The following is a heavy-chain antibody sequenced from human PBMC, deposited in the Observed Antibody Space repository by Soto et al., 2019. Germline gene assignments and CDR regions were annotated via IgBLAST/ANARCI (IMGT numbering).Heavy chain of an antibody. J-gene: IGHJ4*02. CDR3: AKGDGYNSENVYFDY. V-gene: IGHV3-23*01. D-gene: IGHD5-12*01. CDR2: ISGSGGST. CDR1: GFTFSSYA. Sequence: GGSLRLSCAASGFTFSSYAMSWVRQAPGKGLEWVSAISGSGGSTYYADSVKGRFTISRDNSKTTLYLQMNSLRAEDTAVYYCAKGDGYNSENVYFDYWGQGTLVTVSS.